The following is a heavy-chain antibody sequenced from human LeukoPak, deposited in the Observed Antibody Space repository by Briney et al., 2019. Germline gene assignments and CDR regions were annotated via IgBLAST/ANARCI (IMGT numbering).Heavy chain of an antibody. V-gene: IGHV3-23*01. Sequence: PGGSLRLSCAASGFTFSSYAMTWVRQAPGKGLEWVSSISGSGGNTYYADSVKGRFTISRDNSKNTLCLQMSSLRAEDTAVYYCAKMKGITMVRGTFDYWGRGTLVTVSS. CDR3: AKMKGITMVRGTFDY. CDR2: ISGSGGNT. J-gene: IGHJ4*02. D-gene: IGHD3-10*01. CDR1: GFTFSSYA.